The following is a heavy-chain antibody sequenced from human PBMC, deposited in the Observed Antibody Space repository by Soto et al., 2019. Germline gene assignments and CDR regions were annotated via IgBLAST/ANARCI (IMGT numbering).Heavy chain of an antibody. CDR2: IYPGDYDT. Sequence: GESLKISCQGPGYSFTSYWIGWVRQVPGKGLEWMGIIYPGDYDTRYSPSFQGQDTISADKSITTAYLQWSSLKASDTAMYYWARRVLTIFGVVSYNGLDAWGQGPLVTVYS. J-gene: IGHJ5*02. CDR1: GYSFTSYW. CDR3: ARRVLTIFGVVSYNGLDA. V-gene: IGHV5-51*01. D-gene: IGHD3-3*01.